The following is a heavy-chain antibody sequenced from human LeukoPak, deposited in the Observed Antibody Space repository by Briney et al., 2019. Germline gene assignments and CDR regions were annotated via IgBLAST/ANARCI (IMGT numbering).Heavy chain of an antibody. V-gene: IGHV3-7*01. J-gene: IGHJ4*02. CDR3: ARDRGYCSGGSCYSVYDY. CDR1: GFTLSSYW. D-gene: IGHD2-15*01. Sequence: GRSLRLSCAASGFTLSSYWMSWVRQAPGKGLEWVANIRLDGSEKYYVDSVKGRFTISRDNAKNSLSLQMNSLRAEDTAVYYYARDRGYCSGGSCYSVYDYWGQGTLVTVSS. CDR2: IRLDGSEK.